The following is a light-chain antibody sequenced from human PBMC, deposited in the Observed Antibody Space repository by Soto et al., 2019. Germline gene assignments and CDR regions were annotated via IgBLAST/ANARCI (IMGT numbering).Light chain of an antibody. V-gene: IGKV3-11*01. CDR2: DAS. CDR1: QSVSSY. J-gene: IGKJ1*01. Sequence: PGERATLSCRASQSVSSYLAWYQQKPGQAPRLLIYDASNRATGIPARFSGSGSGTDFTLTISSLEPEDFAVYYCEQYSSMWTFGQGTKVDIK. CDR3: EQYSSMWT.